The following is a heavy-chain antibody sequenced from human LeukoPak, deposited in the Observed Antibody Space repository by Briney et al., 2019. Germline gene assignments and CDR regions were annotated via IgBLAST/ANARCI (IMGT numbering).Heavy chain of an antibody. CDR3: ARGTIGWNGFDY. CDR2: IYYSGST. J-gene: IGHJ4*02. V-gene: IGHV4-39*07. CDR1: GGSISSSSYY. D-gene: IGHD1-1*01. Sequence: SETLSLTCTVSGGSISSSSYYWGWIRQPPGKGLEWIGSIYYSGSTYYNPSLKSRVTISVDTSKNQFSLKLSSVTAADTAVYYCARGTIGWNGFDYWGQGTLVTVSS.